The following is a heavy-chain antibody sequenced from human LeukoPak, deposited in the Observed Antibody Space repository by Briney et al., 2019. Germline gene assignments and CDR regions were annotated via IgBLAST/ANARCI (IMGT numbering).Heavy chain of an antibody. J-gene: IGHJ4*02. Sequence: GGSLRLSCAASGFTFSYAWMIWVRQTPGKGLEWVGRIKSKRDGGTADSAAPVKGRFTISRHDSKNTVYLQMNSLKAEDTAVYYCTTDLGSGSLFDYWGQGILVTVSS. CDR2: IKSKRDGGTA. CDR1: GFTFSYAW. D-gene: IGHD1-26*01. CDR3: TTDLGSGSLFDY. V-gene: IGHV3-15*01.